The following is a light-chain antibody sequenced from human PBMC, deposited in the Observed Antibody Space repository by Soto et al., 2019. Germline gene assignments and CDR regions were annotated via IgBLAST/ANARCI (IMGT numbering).Light chain of an antibody. CDR2: DVT. J-gene: IGLJ1*01. CDR1: SGDVGGYNC. Sequence: QSALTQPRSVSGSPGQSVTISCTGTSGDVGGYNCVSWYQQHPGKAPQLRIFDVTQRPSGVPDRFSGSKSENTASLSISGLQAEDEADYYCCSHSATYTFVFGTGTK. V-gene: IGLV2-11*01. CDR3: CSHSATYTFV.